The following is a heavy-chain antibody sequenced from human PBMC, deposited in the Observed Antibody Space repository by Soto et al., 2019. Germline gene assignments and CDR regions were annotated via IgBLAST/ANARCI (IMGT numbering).Heavy chain of an antibody. J-gene: IGHJ4*02. CDR1: GFTFSSYA. Sequence: QVQLVESGGGVVQPGRSLRLSCAASGFTFSSYAMHWVRQAPGKGLEWVAVISYDGSNKYYADSVKGRFTISRDNSKNTLYLQMNSLRAEDTAVYYCARDHPDLPSRDYWGQATLVTVSS. V-gene: IGHV3-30-3*01. CDR2: ISYDGSNK. CDR3: ARDHPDLPSRDY.